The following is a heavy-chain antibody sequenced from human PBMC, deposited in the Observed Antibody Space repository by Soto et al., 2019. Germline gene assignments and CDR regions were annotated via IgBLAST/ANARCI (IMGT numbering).Heavy chain of an antibody. Sequence: PSETLSLTCNVSGGSIRSYYWNWIRQPPGKTLEWIGDVYHSGSANYNPSLKSRVTISVDMSRNQFSLKLNSVTAADTAVYYCARGSMVRGPTPFDYWGQGTLVTVSS. J-gene: IGHJ4*02. CDR3: ARGSMVRGPTPFDY. CDR1: GGSIRSYY. V-gene: IGHV4-59*01. D-gene: IGHD3-10*01. CDR2: VYHSGSA.